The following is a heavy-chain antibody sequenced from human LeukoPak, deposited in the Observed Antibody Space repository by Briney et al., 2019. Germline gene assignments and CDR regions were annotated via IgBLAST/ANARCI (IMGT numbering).Heavy chain of an antibody. J-gene: IGHJ4*02. D-gene: IGHD3-22*01. CDR2: ISWNSGSI. CDR3: AKDRYYDSSGSFYY. CDR1: GFTFDDYA. Sequence: GGSLRLSCASSGFTFDDYAMHWVRQAPGKGLEWVSGISWNSGSIGYADSVKGRFTISRDNAKNSLYLQMNSLRAEDMALYYCAKDRYYDSSGSFYYWGQGTLVTVSS. V-gene: IGHV3-9*03.